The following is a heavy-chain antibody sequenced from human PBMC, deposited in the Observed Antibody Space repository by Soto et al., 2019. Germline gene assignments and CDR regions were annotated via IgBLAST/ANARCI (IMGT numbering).Heavy chain of an antibody. J-gene: IGHJ6*02. D-gene: IGHD5-12*01. V-gene: IGHV3-30*18. CDR3: AKDRLRVPVAYYDYYGMDV. CDR2: ISYDGSNK. CDR1: GFTFSSYC. Sequence: GGSLRLSCAASGFTFSSYCMHWVRQAPGKGLEWVAGISYDGSNKYYADSVKGRFTISRDNSKNTLYLQMNSLRAEDTAVYYCAKDRLRVPVAYYDYYGMDVWGQGTTVTVSS.